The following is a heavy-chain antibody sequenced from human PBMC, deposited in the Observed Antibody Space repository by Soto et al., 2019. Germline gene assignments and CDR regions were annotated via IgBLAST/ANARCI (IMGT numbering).Heavy chain of an antibody. CDR1: GYGLTNYW. V-gene: IGHV5-51*01. CDR3: TTSATGDYHYYAMDV. J-gene: IGHJ6*02. D-gene: IGHD7-27*01. Sequence: GESLKISCKGSGYGLTNYWIGWVRQMPGKGLEWMGIIYPGDSDTRYSPSFQGQVTISADKSISTAYLQWSSLKASDTAMYYCTTSATGDYHYYAMDVWGQGTTVTVSS. CDR2: IYPGDSDT.